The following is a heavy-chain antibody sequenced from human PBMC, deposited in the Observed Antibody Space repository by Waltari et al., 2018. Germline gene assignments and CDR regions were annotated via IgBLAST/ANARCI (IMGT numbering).Heavy chain of an antibody. CDR3: ARDRGYDISPSPYYGMDV. CDR2: SIPIFGKA. J-gene: IGHJ6*02. CDR1: GGTFSSYA. D-gene: IGHD3-9*01. V-gene: IGHV1-69*13. Sequence: QVQLVQSGAEVKKPGSSVKVSCKASGGTFSSYAISWVRQAPGQGLEWMGGSIPIFGKANYEKKFQARVTITADESTSTADMELSSLRSEDTAVYYCARDRGYDISPSPYYGMDVWGQGTTVTVAS.